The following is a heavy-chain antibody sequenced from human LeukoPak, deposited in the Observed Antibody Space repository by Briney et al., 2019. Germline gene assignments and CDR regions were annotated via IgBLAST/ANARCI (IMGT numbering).Heavy chain of an antibody. CDR3: ARGMVRGVIITNWFDP. CDR2: MNPNSGNT. V-gene: IGHV1-8*01. J-gene: IGHJ5*02. CDR1: GYTFTSYD. D-gene: IGHD3-10*01. Sequence: ASVKVSCKASGYTFTSYDINWVRQATGQGLEWMGWMNPNSGNTGYAQKFQGRVTMTRNTSISTAYMELSSLRSEDTAVYYCARGMVRGVIITNWFDPWGQGTLVTVSS.